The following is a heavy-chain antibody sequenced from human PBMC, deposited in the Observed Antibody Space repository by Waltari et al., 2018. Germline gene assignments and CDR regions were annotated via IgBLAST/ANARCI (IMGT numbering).Heavy chain of an antibody. CDR1: GGSFSGYY. V-gene: IGHV4-34*01. Sequence: QVQLQQWGAGLLKPSETLSLTCAVYGGSFSGYYWSWIRQPPGKGLEWIGEINHSGSTNYNPSLKSRVTISVDTSKNQFSLKLSSVTAADTAVYYCARGRVVGQQYYYDSSGPFDYCGQGTLVTVSS. CDR3: ARGRVVGQQYYYDSSGPFDY. J-gene: IGHJ4*02. CDR2: INHSGST. D-gene: IGHD3-22*01.